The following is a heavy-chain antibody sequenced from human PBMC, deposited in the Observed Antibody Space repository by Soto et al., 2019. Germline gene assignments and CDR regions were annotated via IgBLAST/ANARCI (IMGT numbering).Heavy chain of an antibody. CDR2: IDPSDSYT. Sequence: GESLKISCKGSGYSFTSYWISWVRQMPGKGLEWMGRIDPSDSYTNYSPSFQGHVTISADKSISTAYLQWSSLKASDTAMYYCARDRATYCSGGSCYSFPSYYYYYGMDVWGQGTTVTVSS. CDR1: GYSFTSYW. J-gene: IGHJ6*02. V-gene: IGHV5-10-1*01. D-gene: IGHD2-15*01. CDR3: ARDRATYCSGGSCYSFPSYYYYYGMDV.